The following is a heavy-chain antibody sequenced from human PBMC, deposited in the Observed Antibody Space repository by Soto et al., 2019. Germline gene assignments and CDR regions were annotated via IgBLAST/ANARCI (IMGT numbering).Heavy chain of an antibody. CDR2: IYYSGST. CDR1: GGSISSSSYY. J-gene: IGHJ5*02. D-gene: IGHD3-9*01. Sequence: SETLSLTCTVSGGSISSSSYYWGWIRQPPGKGLEWIGSIYYSGSTYYNPSLKSRVTILVDTSTNQFSLKLSSVTAADTAVYYCARDRSPPLLTGYYNWFDPWGQGTLVTVSS. CDR3: ARDRSPPLLTGYYNWFDP. V-gene: IGHV4-39*07.